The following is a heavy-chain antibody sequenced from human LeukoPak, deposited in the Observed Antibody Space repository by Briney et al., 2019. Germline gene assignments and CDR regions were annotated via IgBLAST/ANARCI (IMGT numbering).Heavy chain of an antibody. CDR2: ISPSGDTP. V-gene: IGHV1-46*01. CDR3: ARARHYYAVSGYHNWFAA. J-gene: IGHJ5*02. D-gene: IGHD3-22*01. Sequence: ASVMLSFKSAGYTFTRCYMHRGRHAPGPGLEWMGIISPSGDTPSYAQKSQGRVTMTRPTPTRTVYLDWSSLRSEGTAVYYCARARHYYAVSGYHNWFAAWGQGTLVTLSS. CDR1: GYTFTRCY.